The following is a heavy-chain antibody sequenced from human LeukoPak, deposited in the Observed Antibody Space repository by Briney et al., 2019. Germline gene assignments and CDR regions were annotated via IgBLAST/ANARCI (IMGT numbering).Heavy chain of an antibody. CDR2: ISSSSRST. J-gene: IGHJ4*02. V-gene: IGHV3-48*01. D-gene: IGHD4-17*01. CDR3: ATNDYGDYFGLDY. CDR1: GFTFSAYD. Sequence: PGGSLRLSCAASGFTFSAYDMNWVRQAPGKGLEWVSFISSSSRSTYYADSVKGRFSVSRDNAENSLYLQMNSLRAEDTAVYYCATNDYGDYFGLDYWGQGTLVTVSS.